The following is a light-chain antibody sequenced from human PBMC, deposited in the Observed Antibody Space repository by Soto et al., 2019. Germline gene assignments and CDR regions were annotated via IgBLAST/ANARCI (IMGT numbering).Light chain of an antibody. CDR2: DVS. V-gene: IGLV2-14*01. Sequence: SALTPPDSVSGSPGQSITISCPGTSSNVGGYNYVSWYQQHPGKAPKLMIYDVSDRPSGVSNRFSGSKSGNTASLTISGRQAEDEADYYCSSYTTSSPYVVFGGGTKLTVL. CDR1: SSNVGGYNY. CDR3: SSYTTSSPYVV. J-gene: IGLJ2*01.